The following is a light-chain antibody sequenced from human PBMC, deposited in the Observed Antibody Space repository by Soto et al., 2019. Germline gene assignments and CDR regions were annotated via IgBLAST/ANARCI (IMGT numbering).Light chain of an antibody. CDR2: KAS. V-gene: IGKV1-5*03. CDR1: QSITTW. Sequence: DIQMTQSPSTLSASVGDRVAITCRASQSITTWLAWYQHKPGKAPKLLIYKASSLQSGVPSRFSGSGSGTEYTLTISSLQPDDIATYYCQQCYSPRLPFGRGTKVDI. CDR3: QQCYSPRLP. J-gene: IGKJ4*01.